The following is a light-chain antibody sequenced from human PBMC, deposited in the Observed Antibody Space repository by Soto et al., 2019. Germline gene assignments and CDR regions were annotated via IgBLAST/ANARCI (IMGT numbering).Light chain of an antibody. CDR2: AAS. V-gene: IGKV1-17*01. J-gene: IGKJ1*01. Sequence: DIQMTQSPSSLSASVGDRVTITCRASQGIRNDLGWYQQKPGKAPKRLIYAASSLQSGVPSRFSGSGSGTEFTLTISSLQPDDFATYYCQHYKMYSPWTFGQGTIVDI. CDR1: QGIRND. CDR3: QHYKMYSPWT.